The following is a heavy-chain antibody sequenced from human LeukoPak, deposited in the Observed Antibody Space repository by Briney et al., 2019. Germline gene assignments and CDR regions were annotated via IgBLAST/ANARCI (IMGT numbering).Heavy chain of an antibody. J-gene: IGHJ4*02. CDR3: ARDFDY. Sequence: SETLSLTCTVSGCSISSRNYYWGWLRQPPGKGLEWSGSIYYRGSTYYSPSLKRRVTISLDTARNLFPLKLNAVTAANTALYYCARDFDYWGRGTLVTVSS. V-gene: IGHV4-39*06. CDR1: GCSISSRNYY. CDR2: IYYRGST.